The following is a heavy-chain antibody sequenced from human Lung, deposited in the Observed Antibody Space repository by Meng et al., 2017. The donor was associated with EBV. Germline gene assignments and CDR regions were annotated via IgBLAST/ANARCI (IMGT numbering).Heavy chain of an antibody. V-gene: IGHV1-69*01. CDR3: ARDRVASSDILTGHLLLEY. J-gene: IGHJ4*02. D-gene: IGHD3-9*01. CDR2: IIPSFGKT. CDR1: GGTFWNYG. Sequence: VPLVQFGAAAKETGSSGEGCCTSSGGTFWNYGSSWVRQAPGQGLEWMGVIIPSFGKTHFAQKFQGRVTITADESTSTAYMELSSLRSEDTALYYCARDRVASSDILTGHLLLEYWGQGTLVTVSS.